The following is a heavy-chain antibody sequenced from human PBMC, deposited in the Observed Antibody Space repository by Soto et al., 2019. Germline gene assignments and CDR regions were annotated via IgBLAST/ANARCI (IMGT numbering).Heavy chain of an antibody. Sequence: EVQLLESGGGLVQPGGSLRLSCAASGFTFSSYAMSWVRQAPGKGLEWVSIIGVGGGDRYYPESVKGRFTISRVNSRDTLYLEMNSLRDEDTAVYYCARVRFGELVWGQGTLVTVSS. CDR2: IGVGGGDR. D-gene: IGHD3-10*01. CDR3: ARVRFGELV. V-gene: IGHV3-23*01. CDR1: GFTFSSYA. J-gene: IGHJ4*02.